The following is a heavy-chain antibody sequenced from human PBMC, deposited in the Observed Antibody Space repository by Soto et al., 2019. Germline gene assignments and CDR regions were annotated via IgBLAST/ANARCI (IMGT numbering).Heavy chain of an antibody. V-gene: IGHV3-30*18. J-gene: IGHJ4*02. Sequence: QVQLVESGGGAVQPGRSLRLSCAASGFTFSRYGMHWVRQAPGKGLEWVAVISPDGSNKYYGDSVKGRFTISRDNSKNTLDLQMNSLRADDTAVYYCAKDVGVAVVVADNWGRGTLVTVSS. CDR2: ISPDGSNK. CDR1: GFTFSRYG. CDR3: AKDVGVAVVVADN. D-gene: IGHD2-15*01.